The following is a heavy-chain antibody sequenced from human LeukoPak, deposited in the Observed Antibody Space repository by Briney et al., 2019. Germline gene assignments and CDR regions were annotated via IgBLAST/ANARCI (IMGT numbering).Heavy chain of an antibody. D-gene: IGHD3-3*01. CDR1: GFTFSSYW. V-gene: IGHV3-74*01. CDR2: INSDGSST. Sequence: PGGSLRLSCAASGFTFSSYWMHWVRQAPGKGLVWVSRINSDGSSTSYADSVKGRFTISRDNAKNSLYLQMNSLRAEDTAVYYCARTQEGFWSGYYTGFDYWGKGTLVTVSS. CDR3: ARTQEGFWSGYYTGFDY. J-gene: IGHJ4*02.